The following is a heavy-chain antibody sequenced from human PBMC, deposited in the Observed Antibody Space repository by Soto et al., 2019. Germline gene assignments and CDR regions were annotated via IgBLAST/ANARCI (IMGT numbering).Heavy chain of an antibody. D-gene: IGHD4-17*01. CDR1: GFTFSSYG. CDR2: ISYDGSNK. Sequence: QVQLVESGGGVVQPGRSLRLSCAASGFTFSSYGMHWVRQAPGKGLEWVAIISYDGSNKYYTDSVKGRFTISRDNSKNTLYLQMNSLRAEDTAVYYCVKDHPYGDYGVDGMDVWGQGTTVTVSS. J-gene: IGHJ6*02. CDR3: VKDHPYGDYGVDGMDV. V-gene: IGHV3-30*18.